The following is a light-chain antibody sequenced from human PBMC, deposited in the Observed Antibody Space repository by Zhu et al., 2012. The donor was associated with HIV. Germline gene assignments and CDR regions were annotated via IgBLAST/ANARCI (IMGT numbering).Light chain of an antibody. V-gene: IGKV3-20*01. Sequence: EVVLTQSPGTLSLSPGEGVTLSCRASQSISSTYLAWYQQRPGQSPRLLIYGASTRATGIPDFTLSISRLEPEDFALYFCHQYATTPRTFGQGTRLEFK. CDR3: HQYATTPRT. CDR1: QSISSTY. J-gene: IGKJ2*01. CDR2: GAS.